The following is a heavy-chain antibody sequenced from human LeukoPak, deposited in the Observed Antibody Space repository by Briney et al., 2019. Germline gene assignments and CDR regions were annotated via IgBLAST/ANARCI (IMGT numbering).Heavy chain of an antibody. Sequence: GGSLRLSCAASGFTSSSYEMNWVRQAPGKGLEWVSYISSSGSTIYYADSVKGRFTISRDNAKNSLYLQMNSLRAEDTAVYYCARENIWFGPNWFDPWGQGTLVTVSS. CDR2: ISSSGSTI. CDR3: ARENIWFGPNWFDP. D-gene: IGHD3-10*01. CDR1: GFTSSSYE. J-gene: IGHJ5*02. V-gene: IGHV3-48*03.